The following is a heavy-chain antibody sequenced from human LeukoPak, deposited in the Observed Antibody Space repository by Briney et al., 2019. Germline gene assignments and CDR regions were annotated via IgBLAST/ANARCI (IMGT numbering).Heavy chain of an antibody. CDR1: GYSFTSYW. CDR2: IYPGDSDT. D-gene: IGHD1-14*01. J-gene: IGHJ4*02. CDR3: ATTSGGGARTSNFDY. Sequence: PGESLKISCKGSGYSFTSYWNGWVRQMPGKGLEWMGIIYPGDSDTRYSPSFQGQVTISADKSISTAYLQWSSLKASDTAMYYCATTSGGGARTSNFDYWGQGTLVTVSS. V-gene: IGHV5-51*01.